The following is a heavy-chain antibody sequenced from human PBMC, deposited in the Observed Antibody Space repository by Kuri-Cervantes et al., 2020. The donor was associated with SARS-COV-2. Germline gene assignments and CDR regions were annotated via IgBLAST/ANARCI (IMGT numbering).Heavy chain of an antibody. CDR2: IYHSGST. Sequence: GSLRLSCAVSGYSISSGYYWGWIRQPPGKGLEWIGSIYHSGSTYYNPSLKSRVTISVDTSKNQFSLKLSSVTAADTAVYYCASQGGYSSSSLDYWGQGTLVTVSS. CDR1: GYSISSGYY. V-gene: IGHV4-38-2*01. D-gene: IGHD6-6*01. J-gene: IGHJ4*02. CDR3: ASQGGYSSSSLDY.